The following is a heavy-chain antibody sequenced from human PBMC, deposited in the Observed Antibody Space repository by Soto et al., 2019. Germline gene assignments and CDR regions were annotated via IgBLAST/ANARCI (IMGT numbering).Heavy chain of an antibody. CDR2: IGTSGSST. D-gene: IGHD2-2*02. Sequence: GGSLRLSCVASGSTFSNYDMTWVRQAPGKGLEWVSLIGTSGSSTYYADSVKGRFTISRDNSKNTLYLQMNSLRAEDTAVYYCVKSCIGSNCYTQDWFDPWGQGTLVTVSS. V-gene: IGHV3-23*01. CDR3: VKSCIGSNCYTQDWFDP. J-gene: IGHJ5*02. CDR1: GSTFSNYD.